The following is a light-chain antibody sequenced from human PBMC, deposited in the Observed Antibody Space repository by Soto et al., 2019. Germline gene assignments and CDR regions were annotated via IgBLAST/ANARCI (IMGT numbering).Light chain of an antibody. CDR1: SSDVGGYNY. Sequence: QSVLTQPPSVSGSPGQSVTISCTGTSSDVGGYNYVSWYQQHPGKAPKLMIYDVSKRPSGVSDRFSGSKSGNTASLTISGLQAEDEADYYCCSYAGSDTEVFGTGTKLTVL. V-gene: IGLV2-11*01. CDR3: CSYAGSDTEV. J-gene: IGLJ1*01. CDR2: DVS.